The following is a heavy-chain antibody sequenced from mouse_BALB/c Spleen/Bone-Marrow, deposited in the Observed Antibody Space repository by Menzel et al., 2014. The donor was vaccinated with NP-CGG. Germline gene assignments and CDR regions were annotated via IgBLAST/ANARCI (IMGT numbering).Heavy chain of an antibody. J-gene: IGHJ2*01. Sequence: VQLQQSGSVLVRPGASVKLSCKASGYTFTNSWIHWAKQRPGQGLGWIGEIHPNSGNINYNEKFKGKATLTVDTSSSTAYVDLSSLTSEDSAVYYCARHHRYAYYFDYWGQGTTLTVSS. CDR1: GYTFTNSW. V-gene: IGHV1S130*01. CDR2: IHPNSGNI. CDR3: ARHHRYAYYFDY. D-gene: IGHD2-14*01.